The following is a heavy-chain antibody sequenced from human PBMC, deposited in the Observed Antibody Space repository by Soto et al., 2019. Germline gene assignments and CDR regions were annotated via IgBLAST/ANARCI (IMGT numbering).Heavy chain of an antibody. Sequence: GASVKVSCKASGYTFTGYYMHWVRQAPGQGLEWMGWINPNSGGTNYAQKFQGWVTMTRDTSISTAYMELSRLRSDDTAVYYCARGGDIVVVPAAISAYYYYGMDVWGQGTTGTVSS. V-gene: IGHV1-2*04. CDR3: ARGGDIVVVPAAISAYYYYGMDV. D-gene: IGHD2-2*02. CDR2: INPNSGGT. CDR1: GYTFTGYY. J-gene: IGHJ6*02.